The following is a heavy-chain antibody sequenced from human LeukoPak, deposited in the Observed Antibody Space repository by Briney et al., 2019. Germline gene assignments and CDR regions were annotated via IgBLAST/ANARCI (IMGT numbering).Heavy chain of an antibody. CDR1: GYSFTSYW. V-gene: IGHV5-51*01. J-gene: IGHJ3*02. Sequence: GESLKISCKGSGYSFTSYWIGWVRQMPGKGLEWMGIIYPGDSDTRYSPSFQGQVTISADKSISTAYQQWSSLKASDTAMYYCARITMVRGVITGAFDIWGQGTMVTVSS. CDR3: ARITMVRGVITGAFDI. D-gene: IGHD3-10*01. CDR2: IYPGDSDT.